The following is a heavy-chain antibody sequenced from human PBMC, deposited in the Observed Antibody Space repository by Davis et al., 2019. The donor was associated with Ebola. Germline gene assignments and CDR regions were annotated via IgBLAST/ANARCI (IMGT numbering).Heavy chain of an antibody. Sequence: AASVKVSCKASGGTFSSYAISWVRQAPGQGLEWMGGIIPIFGTANYAQKFQGRVTITADESTSTAYMELSSLRSDDTAVYYCARRSGYDVGDAFDIWGQGTMVTVSS. CDR1: GGTFSSYA. CDR3: ARRSGYDVGDAFDI. J-gene: IGHJ3*02. CDR2: IIPIFGTA. D-gene: IGHD5-12*01. V-gene: IGHV1-69*13.